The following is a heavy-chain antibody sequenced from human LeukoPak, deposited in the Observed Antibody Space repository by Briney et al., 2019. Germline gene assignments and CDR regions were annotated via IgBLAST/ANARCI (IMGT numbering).Heavy chain of an antibody. CDR2: ITPILGIA. J-gene: IGHJ3*02. Sequence: SVKVSCKASGGTFSSYAISWVRQAPGQGLEWMGRITPILGIANYAQKFQGRVTITADKSTSTAYMELSSLRSEDTAVYYCAGASSGDAFDIWGQGTMVTVSS. CDR3: AGASSGDAFDI. D-gene: IGHD3-22*01. CDR1: GGTFSSYA. V-gene: IGHV1-69*04.